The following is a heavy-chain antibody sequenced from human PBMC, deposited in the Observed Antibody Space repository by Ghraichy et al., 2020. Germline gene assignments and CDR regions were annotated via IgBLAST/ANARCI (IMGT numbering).Heavy chain of an antibody. V-gene: IGHV4-34*01. CDR2: INHSGNT. J-gene: IGHJ4*02. CDR3: ARGTYSSSWYVLSYFDY. Sequence: INHSGNTNYNPSLKSRVTISVDTSKNQFSLKLSSVSAADTAVYYCARGTYSSSWYVLSYFDYWGQGTLVT. D-gene: IGHD6-13*01.